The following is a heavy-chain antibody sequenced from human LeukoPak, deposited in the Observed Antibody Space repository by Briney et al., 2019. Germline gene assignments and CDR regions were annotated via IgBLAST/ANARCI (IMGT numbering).Heavy chain of an antibody. Sequence: SETLSLTCTVSGGSISSSSYYWGWIRQPPGKGLEWIGSIYYSGSTYYNPSLKSRVTISVDTSKNQFSLKLSSVTAADTAVSYCARHVDSSGWYRSYFDYWGQGTLVTVSS. CDR2: IYYSGST. CDR3: ARHVDSSGWYRSYFDY. CDR1: GGSISSSSYY. J-gene: IGHJ4*02. V-gene: IGHV4-39*01. D-gene: IGHD6-19*01.